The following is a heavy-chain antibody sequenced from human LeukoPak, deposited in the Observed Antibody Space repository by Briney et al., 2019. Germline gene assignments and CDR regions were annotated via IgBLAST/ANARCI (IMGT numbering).Heavy chain of an antibody. CDR3: VRDKM. D-gene: IGHD5-24*01. J-gene: IGHJ4*02. Sequence: GGSLRLSCAASGFTFSSYDMNWVRQAPGKGLEWVSYISSSSTVYYVDSVKGRFTISRDNSKNSLYLQMNSLTAEDTAVYYCVRDKMWGQGTLVTVSS. V-gene: IGHV3-48*04. CDR2: ISSSSTV. CDR1: GFTFSSYD.